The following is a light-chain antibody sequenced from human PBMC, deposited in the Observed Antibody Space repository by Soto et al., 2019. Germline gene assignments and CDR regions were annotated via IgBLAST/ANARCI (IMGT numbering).Light chain of an antibody. V-gene: IGKV2-28*01. Sequence: DIVMTQSPLSLPVTPGEPASISCRSSQSLLRSSGYNCLDWYLQRPGQPPQLLIYLGSNRAPGAPDRFSGSGSGTEFTLRISRVEAEDVGTYYCMQSLQTPLTFGGGTKVEIK. J-gene: IGKJ4*01. CDR2: LGS. CDR1: QSLLRSSGYNC. CDR3: MQSLQTPLT.